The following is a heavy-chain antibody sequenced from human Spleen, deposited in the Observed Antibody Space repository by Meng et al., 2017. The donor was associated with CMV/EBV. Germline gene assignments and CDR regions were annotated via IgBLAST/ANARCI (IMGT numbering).Heavy chain of an antibody. CDR1: GFTFSGSA. D-gene: IGHD1-1*01. J-gene: IGHJ4*02. V-gene: IGHV3-73*01. CDR3: IRGWNDGFFDY. CDR2: IRSKANSYAT. Sequence: GGSLRLSCAASGFTFSGSAMHWVRQASGKGLEWVGRIRSKANSYATAYAASVKGRFTISRDDSKNTAYLQMNSLKTEDTAVYYCIRGWNDGFFDYWGQGTLVTVSS.